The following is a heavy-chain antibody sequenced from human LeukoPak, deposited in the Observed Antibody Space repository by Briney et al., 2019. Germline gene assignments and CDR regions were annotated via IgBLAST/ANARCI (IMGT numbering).Heavy chain of an antibody. CDR1: GFTFTTYS. CDR2: IKSKTDGGTT. J-gene: IGHJ4*02. V-gene: IGHV3-15*01. D-gene: IGHD3-10*01. CDR3: TTDRGELLWFGELFSGDFDY. Sequence: GGSLRLSCEASGFTFTTYSMTWVRQAPGKGLEWVGRIKSKTDGGTTDYAAPVKGRFTISRDDSKNTLYLQMNSLKTEDTAVYYCTTDRGELLWFGELFSGDFDYWGQGTLVTVSS.